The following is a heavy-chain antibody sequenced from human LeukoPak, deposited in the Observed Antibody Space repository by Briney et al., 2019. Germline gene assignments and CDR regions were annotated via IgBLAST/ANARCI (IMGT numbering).Heavy chain of an antibody. Sequence: HPGGSLRLSCAASGFTFSSYAMNWVRQAPGKGLEWVSAISGSGTTTYYADSVKGRFSISRDNSKNTLYLQMNSLRAEDTAVYYCAKGRSGGYSALDYWGQGTLVTVSS. D-gene: IGHD3-10*01. V-gene: IGHV3-23*01. J-gene: IGHJ4*02. CDR2: ISGSGTTT. CDR1: GFTFSSYA. CDR3: AKGRSGGYSALDY.